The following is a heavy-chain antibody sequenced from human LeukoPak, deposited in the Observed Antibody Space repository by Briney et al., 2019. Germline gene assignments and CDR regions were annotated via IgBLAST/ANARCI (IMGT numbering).Heavy chain of an antibody. D-gene: IGHD3-3*01. CDR3: ARGDPYDFWSGYPFDY. CDR2: IIPIFGTA. CDR1: GGTFSSYA. V-gene: IGHV1-69*05. J-gene: IGHJ4*02. Sequence: SVKVSCKASGGTFSSYAISWVRQAPGQGLEWMGGIIPIFGTANYAQKFQSRVTITTDESTSTAYMELSSLRSEDTAVYYCARGDPYDFWSGYPFDYWGQGTLVTVSS.